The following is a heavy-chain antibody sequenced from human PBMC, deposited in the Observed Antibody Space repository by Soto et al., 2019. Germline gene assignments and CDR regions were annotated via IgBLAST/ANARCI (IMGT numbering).Heavy chain of an antibody. V-gene: IGHV4-39*02. CDR2: IYYREST. CDR3: ARLEMATASFDY. D-gene: IGHD5-18*01. Sequence: QLQLQESGPGLVKPSETLSLTCSVSGGSVSSSSYSWGWIRQPPVKGLEWIGNIYYRESTYYNPYRKSRVTTSADTSKSHFSLRLTSVTAADTAVYYCARLEMATASFDYWGQGTLVTVSS. CDR1: GGSVSSSSYS. J-gene: IGHJ4*02.